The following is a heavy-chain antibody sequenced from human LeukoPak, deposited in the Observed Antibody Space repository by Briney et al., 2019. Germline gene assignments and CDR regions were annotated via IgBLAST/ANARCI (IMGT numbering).Heavy chain of an antibody. CDR1: GFTFSSYG. V-gene: IGHV3-30*03. CDR3: ARGVGPTIGAFDI. D-gene: IGHD1-26*01. J-gene: IGHJ3*02. Sequence: PGRSLRLSCAASGFTFSSYGMHWVRQAPGKRLEWVADISLDGSKTYYTDSVKGRFSITRDNSKNTLNLQMNSLRVEDTAVYYCARGVGPTIGAFDIWGQGTMVTVS. CDR2: ISLDGSKT.